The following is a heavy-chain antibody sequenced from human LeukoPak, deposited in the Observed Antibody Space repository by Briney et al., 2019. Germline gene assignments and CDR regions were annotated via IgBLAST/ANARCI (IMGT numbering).Heavy chain of an antibody. Sequence: GGSLRLSCAASGFTFDNYRMSWVRQAPGKGLEWVSTVNADGGNTYYADSVKGRFTIPRDNSKSTLILQMNSLRVEDTALYYCTKRVKYGGTWDHFADWGQGTLVTVSS. CDR2: VNADGGNT. CDR1: GFTFDNYR. V-gene: IGHV3-23*01. J-gene: IGHJ4*02. CDR3: TKRVKYGGTWDHFAD. D-gene: IGHD4/OR15-4a*01.